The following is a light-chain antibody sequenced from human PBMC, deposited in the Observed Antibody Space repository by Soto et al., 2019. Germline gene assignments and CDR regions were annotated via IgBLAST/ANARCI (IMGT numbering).Light chain of an antibody. J-gene: IGLJ1*01. CDR3: QSYDSTLSARYV. Sequence: QPVLTQPPSVSGAPGQRVTISCTGSSSNIGADYDVHWYQQRPGTAPKLLIFGNINRPSGVPDRFSCSKSGTSASLAITGLQAEDEGDYYCQSYDSTLSARYVFGTGTKVTVL. V-gene: IGLV1-40*01. CDR2: GNI. CDR1: SSNIGADYD.